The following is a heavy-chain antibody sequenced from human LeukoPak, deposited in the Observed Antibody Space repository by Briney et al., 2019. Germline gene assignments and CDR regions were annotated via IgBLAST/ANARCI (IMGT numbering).Heavy chain of an antibody. CDR3: ARSSSGWYFQLDY. CDR2: IKEDGSER. CDR1: AFIFSGHW. V-gene: IGHV3-7*01. Sequence: GGSLRLSCEGSAFIFSGHWMNWVRQTPGKGLEWVASIKEDGSERQYVDSVKGRFSISRDNAKNSLYLQMNSLRDEDTAVYYCARSSSGWYFQLDYWGQGTLVTVSS. J-gene: IGHJ4*02. D-gene: IGHD6-19*01.